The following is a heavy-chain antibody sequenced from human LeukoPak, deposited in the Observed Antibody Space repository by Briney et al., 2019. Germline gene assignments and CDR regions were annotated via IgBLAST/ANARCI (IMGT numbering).Heavy chain of an antibody. D-gene: IGHD3-22*01. CDR3: ARGQLYYDSSGFDY. CDR2: ISSSSSYI. Sequence: PGGSLRLSCAASGFTFSSYSMNWVRQAPGKGLEWVSSISSSSSYIYYVDSVKGRFTISRDNAKNSLYLQMNSLRAEATAVYYCARGQLYYDSSGFDYWGQGTLVTVSS. CDR1: GFTFSSYS. J-gene: IGHJ4*02. V-gene: IGHV3-21*01.